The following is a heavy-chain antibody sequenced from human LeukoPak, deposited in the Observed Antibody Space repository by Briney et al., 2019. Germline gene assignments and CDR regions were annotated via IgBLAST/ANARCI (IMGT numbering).Heavy chain of an antibody. V-gene: IGHV4-59*01. CDR1: GGSISSYY. D-gene: IGHD5-18*01. CDR3: AREKAFGYPDAFNI. CDR2: IYYSGST. J-gene: IGHJ3*02. Sequence: SETLSLTCTVSGGSISSYYWSWIRQPPGKGLEWIGYIYYSGSTNYNPSLKSRVTISVDTSKNQFSLKLSSVTAADTAVYYCAREKAFGYPDAFNIWGQGTMVTVSS.